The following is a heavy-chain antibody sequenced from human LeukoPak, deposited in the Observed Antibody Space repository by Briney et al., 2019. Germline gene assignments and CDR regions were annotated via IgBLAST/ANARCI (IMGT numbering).Heavy chain of an antibody. Sequence: GASVKVSCKASGYTFTGYYMHWVRQAPGQGLEWMGWINPNSGGTNYAQKFQGRVSMTRDSSISTAYMELRRLRSDDTAVYYCARDPGNRIVVLPRGDYWGQGTLVTVSS. J-gene: IGHJ4*02. D-gene: IGHD3-22*01. CDR3: ARDPGNRIVVLPRGDY. V-gene: IGHV1-2*02. CDR1: GYTFTGYY. CDR2: INPNSGGT.